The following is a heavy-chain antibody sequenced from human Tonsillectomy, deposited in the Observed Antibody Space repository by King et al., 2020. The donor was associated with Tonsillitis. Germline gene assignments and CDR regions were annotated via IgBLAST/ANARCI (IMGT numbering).Heavy chain of an antibody. CDR1: GFTFSDHY. CDR2: IRKKPNGYTT. J-gene: IGHJ4*02. Sequence: VQLVESGGGLVQPGGSLRLSCATSGFTFSDHYMDWVRQAPGKGLEWVGRIRKKPNGYTTEYAASVKGRFTVSRDDSKNSLYLQMNSLKTEDTAVYFCARVATGGAKWSFDYWGQGTLVTVSS. CDR3: ARVATGGAKWSFDY. V-gene: IGHV3-72*01. D-gene: IGHD3-16*01.